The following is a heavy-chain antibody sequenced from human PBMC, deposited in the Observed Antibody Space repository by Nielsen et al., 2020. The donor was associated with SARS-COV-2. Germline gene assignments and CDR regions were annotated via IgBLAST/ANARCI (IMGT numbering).Heavy chain of an antibody. Sequence: GESLKISCTASGFTFSNSAMSWVRQTSGKGLEWVSSISGSGDRTDYADSVEGRVIISRDNSKNTLHLQMNSLRAEDTALYFCAKDFHGSVADFFGNWGQGTLVTVSS. J-gene: IGHJ4*02. CDR2: ISGSGDRT. CDR1: GFTFSNSA. CDR3: AKDFHGSVADFFGN. V-gene: IGHV3-23*01. D-gene: IGHD2-2*03.